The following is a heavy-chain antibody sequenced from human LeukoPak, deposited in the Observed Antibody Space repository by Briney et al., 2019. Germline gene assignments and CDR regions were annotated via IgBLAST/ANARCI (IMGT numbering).Heavy chain of an antibody. Sequence: SETLSLTCIVSGASISSHYWSWVRQPPGEGLEWIGYVYYSGTTSYNPSLRSRVTISVDASKTQFSLKLNSVTAADAAVYYCARGSRELYYFDYWGQGTLVTVSS. J-gene: IGHJ4*02. V-gene: IGHV4-59*11. CDR3: ARGSRELYYFDY. CDR1: GASISSHY. CDR2: VYYSGTT. D-gene: IGHD1-7*01.